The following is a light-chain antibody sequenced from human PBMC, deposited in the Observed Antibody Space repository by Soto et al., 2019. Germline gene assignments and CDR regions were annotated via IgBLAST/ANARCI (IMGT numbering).Light chain of an antibody. Sequence: DIRMTQSPSFLSASVGDRVTITCRASQAISGSLAWYQQKAGKAPKLLIYAASTLQSGVPSRFSGSGSGTDFTLTISSLLPEDFATYYCQQLHSYPLTFGGRTKVEIK. CDR2: AAS. V-gene: IGKV1-9*01. J-gene: IGKJ4*01. CDR3: QQLHSYPLT. CDR1: QAISGS.